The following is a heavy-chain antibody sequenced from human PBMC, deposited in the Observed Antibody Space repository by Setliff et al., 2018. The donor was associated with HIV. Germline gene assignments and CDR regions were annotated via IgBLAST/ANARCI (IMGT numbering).Heavy chain of an antibody. CDR3: ARAIGITIFGVVRDAFDI. CDR2: INPNSGGT. J-gene: IGHJ3*02. CDR1: GYTFTGYY. V-gene: IGHV1-2*02. D-gene: IGHD3-3*01. Sequence: ASVKVSCKASGYTFTGYYMHWVRQAPGQGLEWMGWINPNSGGTNYAQKFQGRVTMTRDTSISTAYMELSRLRSDDTAVYYCARAIGITIFGVVRDAFDIWGQGTMVTVTS.